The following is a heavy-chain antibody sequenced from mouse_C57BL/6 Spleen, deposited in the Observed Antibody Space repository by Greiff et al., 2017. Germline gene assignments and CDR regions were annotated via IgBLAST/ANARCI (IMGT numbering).Heavy chain of an antibody. CDR2: ISDGGSYT. CDR3: ARDGYSY. CDR1: GFTFSSYA. J-gene: IGHJ2*01. Sequence: DVQLVESGGGLVKPGGSLKLSCAASGFTFSSYAMSWVRQTPEKRLEWVATISDGGSYTYYPDNVKGRFTISRDNAKNNLYLQMSHLKSEDTAMYYCARDGYSYWGQGTTLTVSS. D-gene: IGHD2-3*01. V-gene: IGHV5-4*01.